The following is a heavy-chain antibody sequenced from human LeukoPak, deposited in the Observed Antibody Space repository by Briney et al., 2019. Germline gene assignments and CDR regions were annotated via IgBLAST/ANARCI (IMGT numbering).Heavy chain of an antibody. D-gene: IGHD6-13*01. Sequence: GGSLRLSSAASGFTFSLYEMNWGRQAPGKGPECISYISSGGPTIYYADAVKGRLTIPRDNSKHTLYLPMHRLRADDTAVYYCAKVISSWSPFDYWGQGTLVTGSS. CDR1: GFTFSLYE. CDR3: AKVISSWSPFDY. J-gene: IGHJ4*02. V-gene: IGHV3-48*03. CDR2: ISSGGPTI.